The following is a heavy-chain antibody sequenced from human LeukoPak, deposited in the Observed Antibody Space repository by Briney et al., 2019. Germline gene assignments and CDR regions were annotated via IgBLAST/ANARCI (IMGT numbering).Heavy chain of an antibody. D-gene: IGHD4-23*01. J-gene: IGHJ4*02. CDR1: GFTFSDYY. Sequence: GGSLRLSCAASGFTFSDYYMSWIRQAPGKGLEWVSSISSSSTYIYYADSVKGRFTISRDNAKNSLYLQMNSLRAEDTAVYYCAKARAGGAPLDYWGQGTLVTVSS. CDR3: AKARAGGAPLDY. CDR2: ISSSSTYI. V-gene: IGHV3-11*05.